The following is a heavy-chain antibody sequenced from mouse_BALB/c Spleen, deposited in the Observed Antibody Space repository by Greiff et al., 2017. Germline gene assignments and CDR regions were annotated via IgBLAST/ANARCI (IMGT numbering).Heavy chain of an antibody. D-gene: IGHD1-1*01. CDR2: INPYNGAT. Sequence: VQLQQSGPELVKPGASVKISCKASGYSFTGYYMHWVKQSHVKSLEWIGRINPYNGATSYNQNFKDKASLTVDKSSSTAYMELLSLTSEDSAVYYCAREGLLRSFDYWGQGTTLTVSS. V-gene: IGHV1-31*01. J-gene: IGHJ2*01. CDR1: GYSFTGYY. CDR3: AREGLLRSFDY.